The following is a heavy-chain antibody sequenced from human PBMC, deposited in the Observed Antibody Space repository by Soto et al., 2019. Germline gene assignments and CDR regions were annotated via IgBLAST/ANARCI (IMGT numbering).Heavy chain of an antibody. J-gene: IGHJ4*02. D-gene: IGHD3-22*01. Sequence: GGSLRLSCAASGFTFSGFSMNWVRQAPGKGLEWVSSVTSSPSSMFYADSVKGRFTISRDDAKDSLFLQMNSLRADDTAVYYCAREADFASSGYVLDYWGLGTSVTVSS. CDR2: VTSSPSSM. CDR3: AREADFASSGYVLDY. V-gene: IGHV3-21*01. CDR1: GFTFSGFS.